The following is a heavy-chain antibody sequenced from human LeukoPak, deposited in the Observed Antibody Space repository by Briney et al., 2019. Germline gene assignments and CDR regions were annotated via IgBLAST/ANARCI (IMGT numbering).Heavy chain of an antibody. V-gene: IGHV3-66*01. J-gene: IGHJ6*02. CDR1: GFTVSRNY. Sequence: GGSLRLSCAASGFTVSRNYMSWVRQAPGKGLEWVSIIYSGGSTYYADSVKGRFTISRDNSKNTLYLQMNSLRAEDTAVYYCARDPRALYNYYGLDVWGQGTMVTVSS. CDR2: IYSGGST. CDR3: ARDPRALYNYYGLDV.